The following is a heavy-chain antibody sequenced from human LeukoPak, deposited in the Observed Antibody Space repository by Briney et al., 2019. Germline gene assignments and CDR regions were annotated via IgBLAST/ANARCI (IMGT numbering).Heavy chain of an antibody. V-gene: IGHV3-30*18. CDR2: ISHDGSNK. Sequence: GGSLRLSCAASGFTFDDYAMHWVRQAPGKGLEWVAVISHDGSNKYYADSVKGRFTISRDNSKNTLYLQMNSLRAEDTAVYYCAKDRRGYCSGGSCYYNFDYWGQGTLVTVSS. D-gene: IGHD2-15*01. CDR1: GFTFDDYA. J-gene: IGHJ4*02. CDR3: AKDRRGYCSGGSCYYNFDY.